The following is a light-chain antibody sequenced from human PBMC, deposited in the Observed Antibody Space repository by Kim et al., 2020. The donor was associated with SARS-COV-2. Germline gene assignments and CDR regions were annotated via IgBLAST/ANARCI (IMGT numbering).Light chain of an antibody. CDR3: QQYNNWPIT. Sequence: EIVMTQSPATLSVSPGERATLSCRASQSISSNLAWYQQKPGQPPRLLIYGASTRATDIPARFSGSGSGTEFTLTISSLQSEDFAVYYCQQYNNWPITFGQGTRLEIK. CDR2: GAS. CDR1: QSISSN. V-gene: IGKV3-15*01. J-gene: IGKJ5*01.